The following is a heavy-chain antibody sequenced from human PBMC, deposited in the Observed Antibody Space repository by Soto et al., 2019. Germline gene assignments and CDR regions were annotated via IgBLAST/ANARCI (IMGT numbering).Heavy chain of an antibody. Sequence: GGSLRLSCAASGFTVSSNYMSWVRQAPGKGLEWVSVIYSGGSTYYADSVKGRFTISRDNSKNTLYLQMNSLRAEDTAVYYCARDRIAARLYYYYYMDVWGKGTTVTVS. CDR1: GFTVSSNY. CDR2: IYSGGST. CDR3: ARDRIAARLYYYYYMDV. V-gene: IGHV3-66*01. J-gene: IGHJ6*03. D-gene: IGHD6-6*01.